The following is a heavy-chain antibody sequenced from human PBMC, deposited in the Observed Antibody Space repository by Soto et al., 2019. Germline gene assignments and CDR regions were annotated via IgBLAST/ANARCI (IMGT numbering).Heavy chain of an antibody. CDR3: AKGSSSSWYNWFDP. J-gene: IGHJ5*02. CDR1: GFTFSSYG. CDR2: ISYDGSNK. V-gene: IGHV3-30*18. D-gene: IGHD6-13*01. Sequence: HPGGSLRLSCAASGFTFSSYGMHWVRQAPGKGLEWVAVISYDGSNKYYADSVKGRFTISRDSSKNTLYLQMNSLRVEDTAVYYCAKGSSSSWYNWFDPWGQGTLVTVSS.